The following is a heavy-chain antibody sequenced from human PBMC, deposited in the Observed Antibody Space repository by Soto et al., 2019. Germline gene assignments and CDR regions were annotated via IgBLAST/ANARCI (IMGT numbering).Heavy chain of an antibody. CDR2: IRSKAYGGTT. CDR3: SSSSTSHARKKVNDY. CDR1: GFTFGDYA. V-gene: IGHV3-49*03. Sequence: PGGSLRLSCTASGFTFGDYAMSWFRQAPGKGLEWVGFIRSKAYGGTTEYAASVKGRFTISRDDSKSIAYPQMNSLKTEDTAVYYCSSSSTSHARKKVNDYWGQGTLVTVSS. J-gene: IGHJ4*02. D-gene: IGHD2-2*01.